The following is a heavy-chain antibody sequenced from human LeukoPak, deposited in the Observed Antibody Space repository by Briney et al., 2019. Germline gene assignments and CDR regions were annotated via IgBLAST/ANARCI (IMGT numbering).Heavy chain of an antibody. Sequence: SETLSLTCTVSGGSISSSSYYWGWIRQPPGKGLEWIGSIYYSGSTYYNPSLKSRVTISVDTSKNQFPLKLSSVTAADTAVYYCARHRPLGTYSGPPYYYYYYYMDVWGKGTTVTVSS. CDR2: IYYSGST. J-gene: IGHJ6*03. D-gene: IGHD1-26*01. V-gene: IGHV4-39*01. CDR3: ARHRPLGTYSGPPYYYYYYYMDV. CDR1: GGSISSSSYY.